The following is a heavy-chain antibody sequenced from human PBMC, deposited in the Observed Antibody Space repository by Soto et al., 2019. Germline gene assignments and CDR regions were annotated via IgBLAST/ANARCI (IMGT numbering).Heavy chain of an antibody. CDR2: IYYSGST. CDR3: ARHSTMDSSSYYYYYYMDV. CDR1: GGSISSSSYY. Sequence: SETLSLTCTVSGGSISSSSYYWGWIRQPPGKGLEWIGSIYYSGSTYYNPSLKSRVTISVDTSKNQFSLKLSSVTAADTAVYYCARHSTMDSSSYYYYYYMDVWGKGTTVTVSS. J-gene: IGHJ6*03. V-gene: IGHV4-39*01. D-gene: IGHD6-6*01.